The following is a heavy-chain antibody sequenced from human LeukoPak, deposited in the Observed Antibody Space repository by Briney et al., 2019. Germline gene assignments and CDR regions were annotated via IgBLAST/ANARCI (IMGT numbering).Heavy chain of an antibody. CDR2: INHSGST. CDR1: GGSFSGYY. D-gene: IGHD6-13*01. J-gene: IGHJ3*02. Sequence: SETLSLTCAVYGGSFSGYYWSWIRQPPGKGLEWIGEINHSGSTNYNPSLKSRVTISVDTSKNQFSLKLSSVTAADTAVYYCTRANQQLDAFDIWGQGTMVTVSS. V-gene: IGHV4-34*01. CDR3: TRANQQLDAFDI.